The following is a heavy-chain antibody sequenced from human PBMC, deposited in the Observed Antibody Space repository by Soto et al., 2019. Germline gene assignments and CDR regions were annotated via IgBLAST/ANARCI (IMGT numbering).Heavy chain of an antibody. CDR2: INHSGST. CDR3: AKDLEQLVLPYYFDY. J-gene: IGHJ4*02. CDR1: GGSFSGYY. D-gene: IGHD6-13*01. V-gene: IGHV4-34*01. Sequence: QVQLQQWGAGLLKPSETLSLTCAVYGGSFSGYYWSWIRQPPGKGLEWIGEINHSGSTNYNPSLKSRVTISVDTSKNQFSLKLSSVTAADTAVYYCAKDLEQLVLPYYFDYWGQGTLVTVSS.